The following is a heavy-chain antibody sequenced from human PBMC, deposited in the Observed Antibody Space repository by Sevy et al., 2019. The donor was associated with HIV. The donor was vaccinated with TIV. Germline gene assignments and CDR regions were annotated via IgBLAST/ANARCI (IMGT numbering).Heavy chain of an antibody. D-gene: IGHD4-4*01. J-gene: IGHJ2*01. CDR3: AKDWGTVTTHYWFFDL. CDR2: VHYTGSS. Sequence: SETLSLTCSVSGVSMTTYYWSWIRQTPGKGLEWIANVHYTGSSNYNPSLQSRVTISVDTSKRQFSLKLNSVTAADTAVYYCAKDWGTVTTHYWFFDLWGRGTLVTVSS. CDR1: GVSMTTYY. V-gene: IGHV4-59*01.